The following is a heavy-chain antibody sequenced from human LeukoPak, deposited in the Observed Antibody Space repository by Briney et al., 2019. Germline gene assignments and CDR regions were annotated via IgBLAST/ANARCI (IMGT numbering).Heavy chain of an antibody. Sequence: PGGSLRLSCAASGFTVSTNYMSWVRQAPGKGLEWVANIKQDGSEKYYVDSVKGRFTISRDNSKNTVFLQMNSLRAEDTAVYYCARSGSWYGGLFDYWGQGTLVTVSS. CDR2: IKQDGSEK. J-gene: IGHJ4*02. V-gene: IGHV3-7*03. CDR3: ARSGSWYGGLFDY. D-gene: IGHD6-13*01. CDR1: GFTVSTNY.